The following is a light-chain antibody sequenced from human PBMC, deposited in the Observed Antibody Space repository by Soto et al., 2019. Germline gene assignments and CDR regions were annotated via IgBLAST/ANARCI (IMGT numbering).Light chain of an antibody. Sequence: QSALTQPASVSGSPGQSITISCTGTSSDVGSYNLASWYQQHPGKAPKLMIYEGSKRPSGVSNRFSGSKSGNTASLTISGLQAEDEADYYCCSYAGRVFGTGTKVTVL. CDR3: CSYAGRV. V-gene: IGLV2-23*01. CDR2: EGS. CDR1: SSDVGSYNL. J-gene: IGLJ1*01.